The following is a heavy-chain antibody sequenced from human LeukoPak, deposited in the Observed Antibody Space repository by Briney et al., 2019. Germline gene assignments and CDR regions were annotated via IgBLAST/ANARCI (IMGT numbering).Heavy chain of an antibody. Sequence: SVKVSCKASGGTFSRYAISWVRQAPGQGLEWMGGIIPMFGTTNYAQKFQGRVSISTDESTSTAYLDLSSLRSEGTAVYYCAARVVSTVRGVWFDPWGQGTLVTVSS. CDR2: IIPMFGTT. CDR1: GGTFSRYA. CDR3: AARVVSTVRGVWFDP. J-gene: IGHJ5*02. D-gene: IGHD5/OR15-5a*01. V-gene: IGHV1-69*05.